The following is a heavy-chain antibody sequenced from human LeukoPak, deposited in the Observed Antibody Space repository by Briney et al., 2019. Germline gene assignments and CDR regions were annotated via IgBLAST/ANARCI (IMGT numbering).Heavy chain of an antibody. CDR2: MNPHSGET. CDR1: GYRFTAYP. V-gene: IGHV1-2*02. D-gene: IGHD2-2*03. Sequence: ASVKVSCKTSGYRFTAYPLHWVRQAPGQGLAWLGWMNPHSGETSNAQKFQGRVTMTRDTSISVAYMELSSLRSDDTAVYYCARGMDAEAFQNWGQGTLVTVSS. CDR3: ARGMDAEAFQN. J-gene: IGHJ1*01.